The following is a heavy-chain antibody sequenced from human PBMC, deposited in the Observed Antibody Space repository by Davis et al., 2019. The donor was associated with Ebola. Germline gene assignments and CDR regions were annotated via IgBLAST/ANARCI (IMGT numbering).Heavy chain of an antibody. CDR3: ARQRPPKMGFDP. D-gene: IGHD2-8*01. CDR1: GFTVSSNY. CDR2: IYSGGST. J-gene: IGHJ5*02. Sequence: GESLKISCAASGFTVSSNYMSWVRQAPGKGLEWVSVIYSGGSTYYADSVKGRFTISRDNSKNTLYLQMNSLRAEDTAVYYCARQRPPKMGFDPWGQGTLVTVSS. V-gene: IGHV3-66*04.